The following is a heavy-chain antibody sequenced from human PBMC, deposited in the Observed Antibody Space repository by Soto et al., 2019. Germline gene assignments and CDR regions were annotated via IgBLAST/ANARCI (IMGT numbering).Heavy chain of an antibody. D-gene: IGHD3-10*01. CDR1: GFTFSSYD. CDR3: ARAHYYGSGSSRGAFDI. J-gene: IGHJ3*02. Sequence: GGSLRLSCAASGFTFSSYDMHWVRQATGKGLEWVSAIGTAGDTYYPGSVKGRFTISRENAKNSLYLQMNSLRAEDTAVYYCARAHYYGSGSSRGAFDIWDQGTMVTVSS. V-gene: IGHV3-13*01. CDR2: IGTAGDT.